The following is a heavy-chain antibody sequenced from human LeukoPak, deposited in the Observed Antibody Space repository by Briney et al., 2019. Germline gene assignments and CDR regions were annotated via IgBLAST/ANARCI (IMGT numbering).Heavy chain of an antibody. Sequence: GGSLRLSCVASGFTFSSYGMHWVRQAPGKGLEWVAVILYDGSNKYNADSVKGRFTISRDTSKNTLYLQMSSLRAEDTAVYYCAKAWRAYGDYHTFDIWGQGAMVTVSS. V-gene: IGHV3-30*18. J-gene: IGHJ3*02. CDR2: ILYDGSNK. CDR1: GFTFSSYG. CDR3: AKAWRAYGDYHTFDI. D-gene: IGHD4-17*01.